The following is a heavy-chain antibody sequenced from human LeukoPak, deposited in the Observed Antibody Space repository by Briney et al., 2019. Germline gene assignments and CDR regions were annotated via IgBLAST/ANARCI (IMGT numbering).Heavy chain of an antibody. Sequence: SETLSLTCTVSSGSISSTDYYWGWIRQPPGKGLEWIGNIYYSGSTYYGPSLKSRVTISVDTSKNQFPLELNSVTAADTAVYYCARDGAERPHYMDVWGKGTTVTVSS. CDR2: IYYSGST. CDR3: ARDGAERPHYMDV. J-gene: IGHJ6*03. V-gene: IGHV4-39*06. D-gene: IGHD1-1*01. CDR1: SGSISSTDYY.